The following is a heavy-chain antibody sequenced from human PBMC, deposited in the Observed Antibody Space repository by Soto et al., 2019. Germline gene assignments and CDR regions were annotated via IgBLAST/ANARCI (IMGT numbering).Heavy chain of an antibody. Sequence: GESLKISCNGSGYSVTSYWSGWVRQMPGKGLEWMGIIYPGDSDTRYSPSFQGQVTISADKSISTAYLQWSSLKASDTAMYYCARPRSSSRNYYGMDVWGQGTTVTVSS. CDR2: IYPGDSDT. V-gene: IGHV5-51*01. CDR1: GYSVTSYW. D-gene: IGHD6-13*01. J-gene: IGHJ6*02. CDR3: ARPRSSSRNYYGMDV.